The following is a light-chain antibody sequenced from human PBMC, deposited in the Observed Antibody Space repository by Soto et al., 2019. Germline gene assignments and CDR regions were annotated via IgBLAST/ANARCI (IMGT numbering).Light chain of an antibody. CDR2: GNT. J-gene: IGLJ1*01. CDR3: QSYDTSPSGYV. V-gene: IGLV1-40*01. Sequence: QSVLAQPPSVSGAPGQRITISCTGSSSNIGAGYPVHWYQQLPGTAPKLLIFGNTIRPSGVPDRFSGSRSGLAITGLQAEDEADYYCQSYDTSPSGYVFGTGTKVTVL. CDR1: SSNIGAGYP.